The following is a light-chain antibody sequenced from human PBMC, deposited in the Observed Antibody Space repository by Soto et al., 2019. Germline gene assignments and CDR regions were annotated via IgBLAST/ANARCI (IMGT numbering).Light chain of an antibody. CDR1: QIVRSSD. Sequence: EIVLTQSPGTLSLSPGERATLSCRASQIVRSSDLAWYQQKPGQAPRLLIYGASSRATGIPDRFSGSGSGRHFTLTISRLEPEDFAVYYCQQFGNSAFTFGPGTKVDI. V-gene: IGKV3-20*01. CDR2: GAS. CDR3: QQFGNSAFT. J-gene: IGKJ3*01.